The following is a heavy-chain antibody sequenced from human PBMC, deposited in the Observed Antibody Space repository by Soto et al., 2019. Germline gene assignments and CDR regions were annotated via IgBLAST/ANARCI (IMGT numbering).Heavy chain of an antibody. D-gene: IGHD3-22*01. CDR3: AANRGYNYYYGMGV. CDR1: GFTFSSYA. CDR2: ISGSGGST. J-gene: IGHJ6*02. V-gene: IGHV3-23*01. Sequence: EVQLLESGGGLVQPGGSLRLSCAASGFTFSSYAMSWVRQAPGKGLEWVSAISGSGGSTYYADSVKGRFTISRDNSKNTRDLQRNSLRAEDTAVYYCAANRGYNYYYGMGVWGQGTTVTVSS.